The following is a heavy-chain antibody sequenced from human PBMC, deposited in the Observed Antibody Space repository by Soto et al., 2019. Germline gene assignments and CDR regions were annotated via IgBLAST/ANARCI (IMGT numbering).Heavy chain of an antibody. CDR1: GYTFSSYG. J-gene: IGHJ6*02. Sequence: ASVKVSCKASGYTFSSYGISWVRQAPGQGLEWMGWISAYNGNTNYAQKLQGRVTMTTDTSTSTAYMELRSLRSDATAVYYCARDVGSGWYEDYYYGMDVWGQGTTVTVSS. D-gene: IGHD6-19*01. CDR3: ARDVGSGWYEDYYYGMDV. CDR2: ISAYNGNT. V-gene: IGHV1-18*04.